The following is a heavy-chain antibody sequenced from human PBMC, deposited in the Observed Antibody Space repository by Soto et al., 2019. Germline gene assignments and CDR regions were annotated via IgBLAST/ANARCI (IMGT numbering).Heavy chain of an antibody. CDR2: IYWNDDK. V-gene: IGHV2-5*08. D-gene: IGHD6-19*01. Sequence: SGPTLVNPTQTLALTCTFSGFSLSTRGMYISWLRQPPGKALEWLALIYWNDDKRYSPSLKARLTITKDTSKNQVVLTMTNMDPVDTATYYCAHRPSGWYLFDYWGQGTLVTVSS. J-gene: IGHJ4*02. CDR3: AHRPSGWYLFDY. CDR1: GFSLSTRGMY.